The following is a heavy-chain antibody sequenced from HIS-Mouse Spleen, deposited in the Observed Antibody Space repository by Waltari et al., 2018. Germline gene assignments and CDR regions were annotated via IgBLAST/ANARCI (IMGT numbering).Heavy chain of an antibody. CDR2: IDYSGST. J-gene: IGHJ2*01. D-gene: IGHD6-13*01. CDR3: AREIPYSSSWYDWYFDL. V-gene: IGHV4-39*07. Sequence: QLQLQESGPGLVKPSETLSLTCTVSGGSISSSSYYWGWIRQPPGKGLGWIGVIDYSGSTYDNPALKSRVTISVDTSKNQFSLKLSAVTAADTAGYYCAREIPYSSSWYDWYFDLWGRGTLVTVSS. CDR1: GGSISSSSYY.